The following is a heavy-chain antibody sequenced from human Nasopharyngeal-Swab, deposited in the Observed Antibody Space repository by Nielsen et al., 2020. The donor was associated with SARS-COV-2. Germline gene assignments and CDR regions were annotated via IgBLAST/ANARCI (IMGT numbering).Heavy chain of an antibody. CDR1: GFTFSSYT. CDR3: ARHLYGDYVIDY. CDR2: ISSSGRTI. J-gene: IGHJ4*02. V-gene: IGHV3-48*02. Sequence: GESLKISCAASGFTFSSYTMNWVRQAPGKGLEWVSYISSSGRTIYYADSVKGRFTISRDNTKNSLFLQMNSLRDEDTAVYYCARHLYGDYVIDYWGRGTLVTVSS. D-gene: IGHD4-17*01.